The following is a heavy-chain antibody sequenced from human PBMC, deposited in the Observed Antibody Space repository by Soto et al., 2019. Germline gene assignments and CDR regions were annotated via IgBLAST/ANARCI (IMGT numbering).Heavy chain of an antibody. V-gene: IGHV3-30*18. D-gene: IGHD3-3*01. CDR1: GFTFSSYG. CDR2: ISYDGSNK. CDR3: AKNPLMTIFSGYYYYYMDV. J-gene: IGHJ6*03. Sequence: HPGGSLRLSCAASGFTFSSYGMHWVRQAPGKGLEWVAVISYDGSNKYYADSVKGRFTISRDNSKNTLYLQMNSLRAEDTAVYYCAKNPLMTIFSGYYYYYMDVWGKGTTVTVSS.